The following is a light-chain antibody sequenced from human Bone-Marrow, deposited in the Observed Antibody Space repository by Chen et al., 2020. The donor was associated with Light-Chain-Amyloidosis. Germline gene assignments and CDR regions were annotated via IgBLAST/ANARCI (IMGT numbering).Light chain of an antibody. CDR3: QQYASSPLT. Sequence: EIVSTQSPGTLSLSPGERVTLSCRASQSVRSYYLAWYQQKAGQAPRPLNYATSTRATGIPDRFSGSGSGTDFNLTINRLEPEDFAVYFCQQYASSPLTFGGGTRVEVK. CDR1: QSVRSYY. CDR2: ATS. J-gene: IGKJ4*01. V-gene: IGKV3-20*01.